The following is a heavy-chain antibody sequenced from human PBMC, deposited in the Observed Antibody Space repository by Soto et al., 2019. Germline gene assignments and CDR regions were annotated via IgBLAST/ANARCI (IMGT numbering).Heavy chain of an antibody. V-gene: IGHV4-39*01. J-gene: IGHJ5*02. D-gene: IGHD1-20*01. CDR1: GGSISSSSYY. Sequence: SETLSLTCTVSGGSISSSSYYWGWIRQPPGKGLEWIGSIYYSGSTYYNPSLKSRVTISVDTSKNQFSLKLSSVTAADTAVYYCARPQSVWDSNWFDPWGQGTLVTVSS. CDR2: IYYSGST. CDR3: ARPQSVWDSNWFDP.